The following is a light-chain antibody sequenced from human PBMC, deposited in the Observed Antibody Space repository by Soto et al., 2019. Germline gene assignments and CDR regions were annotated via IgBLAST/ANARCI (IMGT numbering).Light chain of an antibody. CDR1: SSEVGGYNY. J-gene: IGLJ1*01. CDR3: SSYTSSSILYV. CDR2: DVS. V-gene: IGLV2-14*01. Sequence: QSVLTQPASVSGSPGQSITISCTGTSSEVGGYNYVSWYQQHPGKAPKLMIYDVSNRPSGVSNRFSGSKSGNTASLTISGFQAEDEADYYCSSYTSSSILYVFGTGTKVTVL.